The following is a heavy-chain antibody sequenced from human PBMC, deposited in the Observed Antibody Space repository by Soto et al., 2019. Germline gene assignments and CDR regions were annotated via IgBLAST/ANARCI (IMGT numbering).Heavy chain of an antibody. Sequence: ASVKVSCKASGYTFTSNAMHWVRQAPGQRLEWMGWINAGNGNTKYSQKFQGRVTITRDTSASTAYMELSSLRSEDTAVYYCARNCGGDCYYAHNYYYYGMDVWGQGTTVTVSS. CDR3: ARNCGGDCYYAHNYYYYGMDV. D-gene: IGHD2-21*02. V-gene: IGHV1-3*01. CDR1: GYTFTSNA. J-gene: IGHJ6*02. CDR2: INAGNGNT.